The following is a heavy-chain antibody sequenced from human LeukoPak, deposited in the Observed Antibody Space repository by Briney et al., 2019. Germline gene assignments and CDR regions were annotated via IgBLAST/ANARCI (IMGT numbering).Heavy chain of an antibody. V-gene: IGHV4-59*08. CDR3: ARLYCSGGSCYVDY. J-gene: IGHJ4*02. CDR2: IYYSGST. Sequence: PSETLSLTCTVSGGSISSHYWSWIRQPPGKGLEWIGYIYYSGSTNYNPSLKSRVTISVDTSKNQFSLKLSSVTAADPAVYYCARLYCSGGSCYVDYWGQGTLVTVSS. CDR1: GGSISSHY. D-gene: IGHD2-15*01.